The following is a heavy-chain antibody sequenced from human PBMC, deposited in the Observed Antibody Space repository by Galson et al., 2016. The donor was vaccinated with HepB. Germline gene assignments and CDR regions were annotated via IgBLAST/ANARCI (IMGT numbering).Heavy chain of an antibody. CDR2: LDYTGNT. CDR3: SRVATRLRFPFNL. D-gene: IGHD3-16*01. CDR1: GGSISSYY. Sequence: SETLSLTCTVSGGSISSYYYSWIRQSPGKTLERMGYLDYTGNTYYNPSLKSRVTFSLDTAKNQFCLRLSSVTAADTAVYYCSRVATRLRFPFNLWGQGTMVTVSS. V-gene: IGHV4-59*01. J-gene: IGHJ3*01.